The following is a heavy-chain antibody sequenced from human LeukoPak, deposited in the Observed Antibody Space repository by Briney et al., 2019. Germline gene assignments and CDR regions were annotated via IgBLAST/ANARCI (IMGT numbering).Heavy chain of an antibody. J-gene: IGHJ5*02. CDR3: ARDRFTRFGECVVQFDP. CDR2: INAGNGNT. D-gene: IGHD3-10*01. V-gene: IGHV1-3*01. CDR1: GYTFTSNA. Sequence: ASVKVSCKASGYTFTSNAMHWECQALGQRLEWMAWINAGNGNTKYSQKFQGRVTITRDTSASTAYMELSSLRCEDTAVYCCARDRFTRFGECVVQFDPWGQGTLVTVSS.